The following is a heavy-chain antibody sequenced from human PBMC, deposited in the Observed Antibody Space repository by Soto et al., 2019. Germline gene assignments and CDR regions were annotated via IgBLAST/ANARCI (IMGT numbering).Heavy chain of an antibody. D-gene: IGHD3-10*01. CDR3: ARGRAILLWFGESIKYFQH. CDR1: GGSFSGYY. Sequence: QVQLQQWGAGLLKPSETLSLTCAVYGGSFSGYYWSWIRQPPGKGLEWIGEINHSGSTNYNPSLKRRVTISVDTSKNQFSLKLSSVTAADTAVYYCARGRAILLWFGESIKYFQHWGQGTLVTVSS. CDR2: INHSGST. J-gene: IGHJ1*01. V-gene: IGHV4-34*01.